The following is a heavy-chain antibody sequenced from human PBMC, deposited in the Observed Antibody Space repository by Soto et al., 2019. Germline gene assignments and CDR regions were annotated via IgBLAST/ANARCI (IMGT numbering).Heavy chain of an antibody. CDR1: GYTFTTFC. CDR2: IYPGVSDT. Sequence: PGEALKIYCKGSGYTFTTFCIGWVRQLPGKGLELMGIIYPGVSDTGYSPSFRGQVTIAAYRSITTVYLQWSSLKSSDTAMYYCARFSHFYGDYPGAFYXWGQGTMVTVS. D-gene: IGHD4-17*01. V-gene: IGHV5-51*01. J-gene: IGHJ3*02. CDR3: ARFSHFYGDYPGAFYX.